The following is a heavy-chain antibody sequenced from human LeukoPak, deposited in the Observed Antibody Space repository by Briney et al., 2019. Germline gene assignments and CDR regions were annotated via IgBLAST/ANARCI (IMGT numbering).Heavy chain of an antibody. D-gene: IGHD2-15*01. J-gene: IGHJ4*02. CDR1: GFTFGDYA. CDR3: ARDTQPGA. Sequence: HSGGSLRLSCTASGFTFGDYAMSWFRQAPGKGLEWVGFIRSKAYGGTTEYAASVKGRFTISRDNSKNTLYLQMGSLRAEDTAVYYCARDTQPGAWGQGTLVTVSS. CDR2: IRSKAYGGTT. V-gene: IGHV3-49*03.